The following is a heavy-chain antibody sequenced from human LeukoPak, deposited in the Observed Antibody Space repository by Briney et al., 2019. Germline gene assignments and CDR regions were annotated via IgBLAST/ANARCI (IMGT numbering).Heavy chain of an antibody. CDR3: ARQRVAEIFHY. CDR2: IYSSGST. V-gene: IGHV4-4*07. CDR1: GGSISSYY. J-gene: IGHJ1*01. Sequence: SETLSLTCTVSGGSISSYYWNWIRQPAGKGLEWIGRIYSSGSTHYNPSLKSRVTISVDKSKNKISLKLTSVTAADTAVYYCARQRVAEIFHYSGQGTLVTISS.